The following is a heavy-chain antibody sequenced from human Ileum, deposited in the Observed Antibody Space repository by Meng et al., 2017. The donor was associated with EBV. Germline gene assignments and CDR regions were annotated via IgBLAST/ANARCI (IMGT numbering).Heavy chain of an antibody. D-gene: IGHD4-11*01. J-gene: IGHJ4*02. V-gene: IGHV1-18*01. Sequence: QVQLVASGGEVKKPGASVKVSCKTSGYSFITHGISWVRQAPGQGLEWMGWISAYNGKTNYAQNLQGRVTLTTDTSTSTAYMELRSLKSDDTAVYYCVTTTQDRGHFDYWGQGSLVTVSS. CDR2: ISAYNGKT. CDR3: VTTTQDRGHFDY. CDR1: GYSFITHG.